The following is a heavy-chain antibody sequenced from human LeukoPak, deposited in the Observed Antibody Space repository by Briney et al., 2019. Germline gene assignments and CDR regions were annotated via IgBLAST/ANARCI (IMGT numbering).Heavy chain of an antibody. Sequence: ASVKVSCKASGYTFTGYYMHWVRQAPGQGLEWMGWINPNSGGTNYAQKFQGRVTMTRDMSISTAHMELSRLRSDDTAVYYCARGAYYDSSSPFDYWGQGTLVTVSS. CDR2: INPNSGGT. CDR3: ARGAYYDSSSPFDY. D-gene: IGHD3-22*01. J-gene: IGHJ4*02. V-gene: IGHV1-2*02. CDR1: GYTFTGYY.